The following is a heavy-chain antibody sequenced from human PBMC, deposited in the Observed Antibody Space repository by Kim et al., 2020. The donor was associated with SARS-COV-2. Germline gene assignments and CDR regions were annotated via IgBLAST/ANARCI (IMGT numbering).Heavy chain of an antibody. CDR3: ASGYSGSNWFDP. Sequence: QTLSLTCAVYGGSFSGYYWSWIRQPPGKGLEWIGEINHSGSTNYNPSLKSRVTISVDTSKNQFSLKLSSVTAADTAVYYCASGYSGSNWFDPWGQGTLV. CDR1: GGSFSGYY. CDR2: INHSGST. D-gene: IGHD5-12*01. V-gene: IGHV4-34*01. J-gene: IGHJ5*02.